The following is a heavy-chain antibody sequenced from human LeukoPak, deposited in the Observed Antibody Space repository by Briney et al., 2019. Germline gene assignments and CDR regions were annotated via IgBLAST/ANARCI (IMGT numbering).Heavy chain of an antibody. CDR3: AKQDWNDGRDFDY. D-gene: IGHD1-1*01. CDR1: GFTFSSYA. J-gene: IGHJ4*02. CDR2: ISGSGGST. Sequence: GGSLRLSCAASGFTFSSYAMSWVRQAPGKGLEWVSAISGSGGSTYYADSAKGRFSISRDNSKNTLYLQLNSLRAEDTAVYYCAKQDWNDGRDFDYWGQGTLVTVSS. V-gene: IGHV3-23*01.